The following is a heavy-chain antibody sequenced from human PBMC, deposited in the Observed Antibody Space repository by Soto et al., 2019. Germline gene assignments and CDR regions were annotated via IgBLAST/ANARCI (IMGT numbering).Heavy chain of an antibody. Sequence: PSETLSLTCTVSGGSISSYYWSWIRQPPGKGLEWIGYIYYSGSTNYNPSLKSRVTISVDTSKNQFSLKLSSVTAADTAVYYCASTAGRLIFGVVMYFDYWGQGTLVTVPQ. J-gene: IGHJ4*02. CDR1: GGSISSYY. D-gene: IGHD3-3*01. CDR3: ASTAGRLIFGVVMYFDY. V-gene: IGHV4-59*01. CDR2: IYYSGST.